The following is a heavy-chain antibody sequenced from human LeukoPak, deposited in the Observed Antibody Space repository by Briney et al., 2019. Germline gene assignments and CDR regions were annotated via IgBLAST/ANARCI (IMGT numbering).Heavy chain of an antibody. CDR2: IIPIFGTA. CDR3: ARNDYGGILGFDY. D-gene: IGHD4-23*01. J-gene: IGHJ4*02. V-gene: IGHV1-69*13. CDR1: GYTFTSYG. Sequence: SVKVSCKASGYTFTSYGISWVRQAPGQGLEWMGGIIPIFGTANYAQKFQGRVTIIADESTSTAYMELSSLRSEDTAVYYCARNDYGGILGFDYWGQGTLVTVSS.